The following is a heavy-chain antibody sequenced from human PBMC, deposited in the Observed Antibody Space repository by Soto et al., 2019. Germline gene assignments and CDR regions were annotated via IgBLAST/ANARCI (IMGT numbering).Heavy chain of an antibody. CDR2: INGIGSST. V-gene: IGHV3-23*01. Sequence: PGGSLRLSCTASGFTFFSYAMTWVRQAPGKGLEWVSSINGIGSSTYYADSAKGRFTISRDNSKNTLYLQMNSLRAEDTAVYYCAKFRRGYSGYWDYWGQGTLVTVSS. D-gene: IGHD5-12*01. CDR3: AKFRRGYSGYWDY. J-gene: IGHJ4*02. CDR1: GFTFFSYA.